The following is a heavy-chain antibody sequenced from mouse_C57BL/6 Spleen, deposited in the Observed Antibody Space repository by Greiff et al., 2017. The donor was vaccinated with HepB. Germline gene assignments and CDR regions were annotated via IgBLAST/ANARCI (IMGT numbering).Heavy chain of an antibody. V-gene: IGHV2-3*01. J-gene: IGHJ3*01. CDR2: IWGDGST. CDR3: AKTRPTIVTTEAWFAY. CDR1: GFSLTSYG. D-gene: IGHD2-5*01. Sequence: VMLVESGPGLVAPSQSLSITCTVSGFSLTSYGVSWVRQPPGKGLEWLGVIWGDGSTNYHSALISRLSISKDNSKSQVFLKLNSLQTDDTATYYWAKTRPTIVTTEAWFAYWGQGTRVTVYA.